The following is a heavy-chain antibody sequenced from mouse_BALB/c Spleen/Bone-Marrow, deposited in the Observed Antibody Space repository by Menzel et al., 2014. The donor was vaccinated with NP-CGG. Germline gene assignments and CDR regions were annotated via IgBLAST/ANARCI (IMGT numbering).Heavy chain of an antibody. CDR1: GFTFSSFG. J-gene: IGHJ4*01. Sequence: DVMLVESGGGLVQPGGSRKLSCAASGFTFSSFGMHWVRQAPEMGLEWVAYISNGSRTIYYADTVKGRFTISRYNPKNTLFLQMTSLRSEDTAMYYCARKGAMITHFYAMDYWGQGTSVTVSS. CDR3: ARKGAMITHFYAMDY. D-gene: IGHD2-4*01. V-gene: IGHV5-17*02. CDR2: ISNGSRTI.